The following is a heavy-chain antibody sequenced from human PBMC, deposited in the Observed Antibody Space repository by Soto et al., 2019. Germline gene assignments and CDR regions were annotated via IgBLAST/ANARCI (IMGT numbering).Heavy chain of an antibody. CDR3: AKEADIVVVVAAKDY. CDR2: ISYDGSNK. CDR1: GFTFSSYG. J-gene: IGHJ4*02. V-gene: IGHV3-30*18. Sequence: QVQLVESGGGVVQPGRSLRLSCAASGFTFSSYGMHWVRQAPGKGLEWVAVISYDGSNKYYADSVKGRFTISRDNSKNTLYLQMNSLRAEDTAAYYCAKEADIVVVVAAKDYWGQGTLVTVSS. D-gene: IGHD2-15*01.